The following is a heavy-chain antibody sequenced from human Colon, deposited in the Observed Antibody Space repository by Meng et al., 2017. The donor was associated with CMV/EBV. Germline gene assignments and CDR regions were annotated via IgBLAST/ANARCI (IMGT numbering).Heavy chain of an antibody. D-gene: IGHD2-2*01. CDR1: EFTVSNSY. V-gene: IGHV3-66*04. CDR3: ARQVSSSSTYVS. CDR2: LYSGGIT. J-gene: IGHJ5*02. Sequence: LWGLGGGLVQPGESLGLSCASSEFTVSNSYMSWVRQAPGKGLEWVSALYSGGITYYADSVKGRFAISADNSKNTLYLQMDGLRAEDTAVYYCARQVSSSSTYVSWGQGTLVTVSS.